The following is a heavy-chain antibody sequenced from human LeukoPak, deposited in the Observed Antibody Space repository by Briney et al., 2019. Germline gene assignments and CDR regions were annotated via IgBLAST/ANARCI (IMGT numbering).Heavy chain of an antibody. CDR3: AKLAGWTNFDY. V-gene: IGHV3-23*01. CDR2: ISGSGAGT. J-gene: IGHJ4*02. CDR1: GFSISSHA. Sequence: PGGSLRLSCGASGFSISSHAMSWVRQAPGKGLEWVSAISGSGAGTYYADSVKGRFTISRDNSRNTLYLQMNSLRAEDTAVYYCAKLAGWTNFDYWGQGTLVTVSS. D-gene: IGHD6-19*01.